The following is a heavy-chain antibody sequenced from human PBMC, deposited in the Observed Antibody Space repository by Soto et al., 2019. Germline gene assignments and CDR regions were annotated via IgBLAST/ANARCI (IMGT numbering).Heavy chain of an antibody. CDR2: ISYDGSNK. V-gene: IGHV3-30*18. D-gene: IGHD2-15*01. J-gene: IGHJ1*01. CDR1: GFTFSSYG. Sequence: GGSLRLSCAASGFTFSSYGMHWVRQAPGKGLEWVAVISYDGSNKYYADSVKGRFTISRDNSKNTLYLQMNSLRAEDTAVYYCAKDTIRYCSGGSCSSSFQHWGQDTLVTVPQ. CDR3: AKDTIRYCSGGSCSSSFQH.